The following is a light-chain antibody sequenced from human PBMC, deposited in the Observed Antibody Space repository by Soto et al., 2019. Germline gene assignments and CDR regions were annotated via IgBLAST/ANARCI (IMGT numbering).Light chain of an antibody. CDR1: QSVLYNSDNKNY. CDR2: WAS. J-gene: IGKJ2*01. CDR3: QQYYSTPYT. V-gene: IGKV4-1*01. Sequence: DIVMTQSPDSLAVSLGERATINCKSSQSVLYNSDNKNYLAWYQQKPGQPPNLLIYWASTRESGVPDRFSGSGSGTDFTLTISSLQAEDVAVYYCQQYYSTPYTFGQGTKLEIK.